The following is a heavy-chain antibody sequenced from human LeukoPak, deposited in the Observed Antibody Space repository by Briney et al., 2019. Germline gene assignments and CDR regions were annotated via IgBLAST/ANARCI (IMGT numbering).Heavy chain of an antibody. Sequence: GASVKVSCKASGYTFTSYYMHWVRQAPGQGLEWMGIINPSSGSTSYAQKFQGRVTMTRDTSTSTVYMELSSLKASDTAMYYCARRFTYSSSWYQGEGWFDPWGQGTLVTVSS. D-gene: IGHD6-13*01. V-gene: IGHV1-46*01. CDR1: GYTFTSYY. J-gene: IGHJ5*02. CDR2: INPSSGST. CDR3: ARRFTYSSSWYQGEGWFDP.